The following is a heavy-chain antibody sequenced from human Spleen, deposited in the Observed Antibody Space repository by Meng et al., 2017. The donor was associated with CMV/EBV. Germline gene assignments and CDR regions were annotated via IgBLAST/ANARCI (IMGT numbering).Heavy chain of an antibody. J-gene: IGHJ6*02. CDR1: YA. CDR3: AMSFRGTIFGVVIGNYYGMDV. CDR2: LIPIFGTA. Sequence: YAISWVRQAPGQGLEWMGGLIPIFGTANYAQRFQGRVTITTDESTSTVYMELSSLTSDDTAVYYCAMSFRGTIFGVVIGNYYGMDVWGQGTTVTVSS. V-gene: IGHV1-69*05. D-gene: IGHD3-3*01.